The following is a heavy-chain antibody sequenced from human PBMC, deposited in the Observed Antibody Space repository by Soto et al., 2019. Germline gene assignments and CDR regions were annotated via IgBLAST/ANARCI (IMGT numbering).Heavy chain of an antibody. D-gene: IGHD6-13*01. CDR1: GGTFSSYT. CDR2: IIPILGIA. CDR3: ARDRIAAAGRDFDY. J-gene: IGHJ4*02. Sequence: QVQLVQSGAEVKKPGSSVKVSCKASGGTFSSYTISWVRQAPGQGLEWMGRIIPILGIANYAQKFQGRVTITADKSTSPAYMELSSLRSEDTAVYYCARDRIAAAGRDFDYWGQGTLVTVSS. V-gene: IGHV1-69*08.